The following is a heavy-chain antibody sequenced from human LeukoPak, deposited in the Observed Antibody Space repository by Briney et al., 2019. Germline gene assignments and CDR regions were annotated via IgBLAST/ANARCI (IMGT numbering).Heavy chain of an antibody. V-gene: IGHV2-5*02. CDR1: GFSLSTSGVG. CDR2: ICWDDDK. Sequence: SGPTLVNPTQTLTLTCTFSGFSLSTSGVGVGWVRQPPGKALEWLALICWDDDKRYNSSLKSRLTTTKDTSKNQVVLTMTNVDPVDTATYYCVHRRIYSPFDYWGQGALVTVSS. J-gene: IGHJ4*02. D-gene: IGHD4-11*01. CDR3: VHRRIYSPFDY.